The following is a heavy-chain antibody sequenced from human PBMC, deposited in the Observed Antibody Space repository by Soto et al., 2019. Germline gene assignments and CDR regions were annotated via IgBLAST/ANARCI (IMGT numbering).Heavy chain of an antibody. CDR3: ARTWIQLGLGCYGFDY. V-gene: IGHV1-69*05. CDR2: IIPIFGTA. CDR1: GGTFSSYA. D-gene: IGHD5-18*01. Sequence: QVQLVQSGAEVKKPGSSVKVSCKASGGTFSSYAISWVRQAPGQGLEWMGGIIPIFGTANYAQKFQGRVTITXXEXTXXPYVDLRSLRSQDTAVYYGARTWIQLGLGCYGFDYWGQGTLVTVS. J-gene: IGHJ4*02.